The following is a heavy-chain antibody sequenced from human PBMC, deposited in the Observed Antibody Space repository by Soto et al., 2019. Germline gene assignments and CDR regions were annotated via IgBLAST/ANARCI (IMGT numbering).Heavy chain of an antibody. J-gene: IGHJ4*02. CDR1: GYSINSDYY. Sequence: LSLTCAVSGYSINSDYYWGWIRQPPGKGREWIGSVDDSGRSYYSPSLRSRLTIFIDTAKNQFSLRLTSVTAADTAMYFCAKKGYYPSGKINLFDSWGPGTLVTVSS. CDR2: VDDSGRS. V-gene: IGHV4-38-2*01. CDR3: AKKGYYPSGKINLFDS. D-gene: IGHD3-10*01.